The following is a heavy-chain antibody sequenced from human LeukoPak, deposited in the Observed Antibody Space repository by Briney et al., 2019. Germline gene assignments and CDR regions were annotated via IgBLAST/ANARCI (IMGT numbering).Heavy chain of an antibody. J-gene: IGHJ4*02. V-gene: IGHV4-30-2*01. Sequence: PSETLSLTCTVSGGSISSGGYYWSWIRQPPGKGLEWIGYIYHSGSTYYNPSLKSRVTISVDRSKNQFSLKLSSVTAADTAVYYCARDQEGVGLDYWGQGTLVTVSS. CDR2: IYHSGST. CDR1: GGSISSGGYY. D-gene: IGHD2-15*01. CDR3: ARDQEGVGLDY.